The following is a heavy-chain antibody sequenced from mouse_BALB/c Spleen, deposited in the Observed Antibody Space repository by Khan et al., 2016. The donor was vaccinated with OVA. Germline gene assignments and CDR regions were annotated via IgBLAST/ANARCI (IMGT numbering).Heavy chain of an antibody. J-gene: IGHJ3*01. D-gene: IGHD1-1*02. V-gene: IGHV1-7*01. CDR2: INPSTGYT. CDR1: GYTFTTYW. CDR3: ASRGLYGSFTY. Sequence: QVQLKQSGGDLAQPGASVEMSCKASGYTFTTYWMHWVKQRPGQGLEWIAYINPSTGYTEYNQKFKDKATLTADKSSSTAYMQLSSLTSEDSAVYYCASRGLYGSFTYWGQGTLVTVSA.